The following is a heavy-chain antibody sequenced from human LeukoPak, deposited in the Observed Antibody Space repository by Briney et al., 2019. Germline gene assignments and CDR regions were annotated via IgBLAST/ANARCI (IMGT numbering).Heavy chain of an antibody. D-gene: IGHD6-13*01. CDR2: IYYSGST. J-gene: IGHJ6*03. V-gene: IGHV4-39*07. CDR3: ARKQHLEPSSYYYYYMDV. Sequence: PSETLSLTCTVSGGSISSSSYYWGWLRQPPGKGLEWIGSIYYSGSTYYNPSLKSRVTISVDTSKNQFSLKLSSVTAADTAVYYCARKQHLEPSSYYYYYMDVWGKGTTVTVS. CDR1: GGSISSSSYY.